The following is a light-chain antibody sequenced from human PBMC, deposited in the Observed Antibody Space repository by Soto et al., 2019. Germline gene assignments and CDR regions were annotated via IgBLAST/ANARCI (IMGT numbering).Light chain of an antibody. V-gene: IGKV3-15*01. J-gene: IGKJ4*01. Sequence: ELVMPQSPATLSVSPGERATLSCSASQSVSSNLAWYQQKPGQAPRLLIYGASTRATGIPARFSGSGSGTEFTLTISSLQSEDFAVYYWQQYNNWPALTFGGGTKVEIK. CDR3: QQYNNWPALT. CDR1: QSVSSN. CDR2: GAS.